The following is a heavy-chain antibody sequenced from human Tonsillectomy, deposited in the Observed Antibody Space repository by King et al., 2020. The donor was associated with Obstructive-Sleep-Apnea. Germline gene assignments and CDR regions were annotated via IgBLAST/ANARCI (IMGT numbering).Heavy chain of an antibody. J-gene: IGHJ4*02. Sequence: VQLQESGPGLVKPSETLSLTCSVSGGSINRYYWSWIRQPPGKGLEWIGFIYHSGTSNYNPSLKSRVTISVDTSKNQFSLRLTSVSAADTAVYYCARGLARLPHRGFDYWGQGTLVIVSS. V-gene: IGHV4-59*01. CDR2: IYHSGTS. CDR1: GGSINRYY. CDR3: ARGLARLPHRGFDY. D-gene: IGHD6-19*01.